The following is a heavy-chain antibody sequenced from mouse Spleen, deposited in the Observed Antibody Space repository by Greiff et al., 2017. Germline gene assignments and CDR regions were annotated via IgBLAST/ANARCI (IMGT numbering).Heavy chain of an antibody. CDR1: GFTFSDYY. J-gene: IGHJ2*01. CDR2: INYDGSST. D-gene: IGHD1-1*02. V-gene: IGHV5-16*01. CDR3: ARELVYYFDY. Sequence: EVQLVESEGGLVQPGSSMKLSCTASGFTFSDYYMAWVRQVPEKGLEWVANINYDGSSTYYLDSLKSRFIISRDNAKNILYLQMSSLKSEDTATYYCARELVYYFDYWGQGTTLTVSS.